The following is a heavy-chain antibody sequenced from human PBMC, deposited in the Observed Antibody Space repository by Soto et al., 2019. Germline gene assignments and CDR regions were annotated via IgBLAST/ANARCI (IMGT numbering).Heavy chain of an antibody. CDR3: ARDPDCSGGSCYSRLLYY. D-gene: IGHD2-15*01. Sequence: QVQLVQSGAEVKEPGASVKVSCKASGYTFTSYGISWVRQAPGQGLEWMGWISAYNGNTNYAQKLQGRVTMTTDTSTSTAYMELRSLRSDDTAVYYCARDPDCSGGSCYSRLLYYWGQGTLVTVSS. CDR1: GYTFTSYG. CDR2: ISAYNGNT. V-gene: IGHV1-18*01. J-gene: IGHJ4*02.